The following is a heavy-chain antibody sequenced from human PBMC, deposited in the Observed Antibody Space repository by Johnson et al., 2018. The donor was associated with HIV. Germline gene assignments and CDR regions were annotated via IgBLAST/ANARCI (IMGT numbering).Heavy chain of an antibody. CDR3: VRSYSRTFDI. CDR1: GFTFDDYA. Sequence: VQLVESGGGLVQPGRSLRLSCAASGFTFDDYAMHWVRQPPVKGLEWVSGISWNSGSIGHADSVKGRFTISRDNAKNSLYLQMNNLRPEDTALYYCVRSYSRTFDIWGQGTMVTVSS. D-gene: IGHD2-21*01. V-gene: IGHV3-9*01. CDR2: ISWNSGSI. J-gene: IGHJ3*02.